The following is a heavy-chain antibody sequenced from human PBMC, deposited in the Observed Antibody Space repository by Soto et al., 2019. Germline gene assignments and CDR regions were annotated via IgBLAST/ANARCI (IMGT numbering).Heavy chain of an antibody. Sequence: SVKVSCKASGGTFSSYTISWVRQAPGQGLEWMGRIIPILGIANYAQKFQGRVTITADKSTSTAYMELSSLRSEDTAVYYCASVTCPDRYYYDSSGYCPYYYYGMDVWGQGTTVTVSS. CDR1: GGTFSSYT. J-gene: IGHJ6*02. CDR3: ASVTCPDRYYYDSSGYCPYYYYGMDV. CDR2: IIPILGIA. D-gene: IGHD3-22*01. V-gene: IGHV1-69*02.